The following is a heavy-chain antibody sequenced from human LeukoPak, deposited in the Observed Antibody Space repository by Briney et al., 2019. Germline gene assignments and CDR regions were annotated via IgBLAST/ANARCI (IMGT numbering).Heavy chain of an antibody. J-gene: IGHJ3*02. V-gene: IGHV4-31*03. CDR3: ARGRTDEYYYDSSGYYPPPPASAFDI. D-gene: IGHD3-22*01. CDR2: IYYRGST. CDR1: GGSISSGGYY. Sequence: SETLSLTCTVSGGSISSGGYYWRWVRQHPGKGLEGVGYIYYRGSTYYNPSLKSRVTISVDTSKNQFSLKLSSVTAADTAVYYCARGRTDEYYYDSSGYYPPPPASAFDIWGQGTMVTVSS.